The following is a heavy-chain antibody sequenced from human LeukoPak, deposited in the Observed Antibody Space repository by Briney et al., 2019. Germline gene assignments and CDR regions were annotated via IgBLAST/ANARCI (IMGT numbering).Heavy chain of an antibody. CDR3: TRDFVLLTSYDVFEN. Sequence: ASVTVSCKASGYTFTTYGISWVRQAPGQGLEWMGWINANNGDTHYAQKLQGRITMTTDTSTSTVYMELRSLRSDDTAVYYCTRDFVLLTSYDVFENWGQGTLVTVSS. CDR1: GYTFTTYG. CDR2: INANNGDT. V-gene: IGHV1-18*01. D-gene: IGHD3-3*01. J-gene: IGHJ4*02.